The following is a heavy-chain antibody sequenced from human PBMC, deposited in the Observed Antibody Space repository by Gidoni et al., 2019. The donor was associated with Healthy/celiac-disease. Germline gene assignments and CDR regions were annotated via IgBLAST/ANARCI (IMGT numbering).Heavy chain of an antibody. D-gene: IGHD3-10*01. CDR3: ARYTMVRGETPGFDWFDP. CDR1: GYSFTSYW. V-gene: IGHV5-51*01. J-gene: IGHJ5*02. Sequence: EVQLVQSGAEVKKPGESLKISCKGSGYSFTSYWIGWGRQMPGKGLEWMGISYPGDSDTRYSPSFQGQVTISADKSISTAYLQWSSLKASDTAMYYCARYTMVRGETPGFDWFDPWGQGTLVTVSS. CDR2: SYPGDSDT.